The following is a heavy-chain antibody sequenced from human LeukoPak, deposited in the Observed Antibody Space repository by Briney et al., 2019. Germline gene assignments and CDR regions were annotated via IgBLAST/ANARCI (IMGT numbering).Heavy chain of an antibody. D-gene: IGHD3-22*01. J-gene: IGHJ4*02. Sequence: SETLSLTCTVSGGSINTKTHYWACIRQTPGKGLEWIGSVFYNGNTYYNPSLKSRVTIFVDTSKNQFSLRLTSVTAADTAVYYCAKHGEDSSGYYADFFDHCGQGTLVTVSS. CDR3: AKHGEDSSGYYADFFDH. CDR2: VFYNGNT. CDR1: GGSINTKTHY. V-gene: IGHV4-39*01.